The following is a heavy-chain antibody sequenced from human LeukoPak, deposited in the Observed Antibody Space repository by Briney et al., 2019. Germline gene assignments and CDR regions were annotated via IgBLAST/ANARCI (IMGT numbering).Heavy chain of an antibody. CDR3: AKGSYSSGWYIYFDY. CDR2: IRYDGSNK. D-gene: IGHD6-19*01. V-gene: IGHV3-30*02. J-gene: IGHJ4*02. CDR1: GFTFSSYG. Sequence: GGSLRLSCAASGFTFSSYGMHWVRQAPGKGLEWVAFIRYDGSNKYYADSVKGRFTISRDNSKNPPYLEMNRLRAEETDLYYCAKGSYSSGWYIYFDYWGEGTLVTVSS.